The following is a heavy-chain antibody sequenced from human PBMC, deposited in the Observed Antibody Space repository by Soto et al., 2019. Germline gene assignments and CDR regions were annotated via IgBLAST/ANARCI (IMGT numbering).Heavy chain of an antibody. V-gene: IGHV1-18*01. Sequence: QVQLVQSGAEVKKPGASVKVSCKASGYTFTSYGISWVRQAPGQGLEWMGWISAYNGNTNYAQKFQGRVTMTTDTPTSTSYMELRSLRSDDTAVYYCASDIFWGGFGDSNSLDPWGQGTLVTVSS. CDR3: ASDIFWGGFGDSNSLDP. D-gene: IGHD3-10*01. CDR2: ISAYNGNT. CDR1: GYTFTSYG. J-gene: IGHJ5*02.